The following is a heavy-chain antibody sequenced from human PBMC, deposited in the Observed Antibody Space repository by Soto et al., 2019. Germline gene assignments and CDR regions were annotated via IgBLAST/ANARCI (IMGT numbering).Heavy chain of an antibody. CDR3: ARDFLIVPAPLPMGWFDP. V-gene: IGHV3-30-3*01. Sequence: GGSLRLSCAASGFTFSSYAIHWVRQAPGKGLEWVAVISYDGSNKYYADSVKGRFTISRDNSRNTLYLQMNSLRAEDTAVYYCARDFLIVPAPLPMGWFDPWGQGTLVTVSS. D-gene: IGHD2-2*02. CDR2: ISYDGSNK. J-gene: IGHJ5*02. CDR1: GFTFSSYA.